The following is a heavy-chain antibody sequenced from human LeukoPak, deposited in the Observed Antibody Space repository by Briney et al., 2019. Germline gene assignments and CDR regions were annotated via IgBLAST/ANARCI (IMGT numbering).Heavy chain of an antibody. CDR2: INHSGST. J-gene: IGHJ4*02. Sequence: SETLSLTCAVYGGSFSGYYWSWIRQPPGKGLEWIGEINHSGSTNYNPSLKSRVTISVDTSKNQFSLSLSSVTAADTAVYYCARRIWYHDILTAYNIWGQGTPATVSS. D-gene: IGHD3-9*01. CDR3: ARRIWYHDILTAYNI. CDR1: GGSFSGYY. V-gene: IGHV4-34*01.